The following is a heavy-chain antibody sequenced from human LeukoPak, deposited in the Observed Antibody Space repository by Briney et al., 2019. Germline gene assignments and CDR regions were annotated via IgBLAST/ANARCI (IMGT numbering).Heavy chain of an antibody. CDR3: ARVPSYYGSGRGVMDV. J-gene: IGHJ6*02. D-gene: IGHD3-10*01. Sequence: ASVKVACKASGYNFTTYEITWVRQAPGQGVEWMGWISPSDDNTNLAQKFQGRLTMTTTTFTSTAYMELTSLRSDDTAVYYCARVPSYYGSGRGVMDVCGQGTTVTVAS. V-gene: IGHV1-18*01. CDR2: ISPSDDNT. CDR1: GYNFTTYE.